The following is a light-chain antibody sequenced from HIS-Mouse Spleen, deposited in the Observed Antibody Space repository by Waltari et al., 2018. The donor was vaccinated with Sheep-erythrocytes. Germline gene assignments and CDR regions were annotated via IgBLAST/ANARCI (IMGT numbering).Light chain of an antibody. V-gene: IGKV1-39*01. CDR3: QQSYSTPQFT. CDR1: QGISSY. Sequence: DIQMTQSPSSLSASVGDRVTITCRASQGISSYLNWYQQKPGKAPKLLIYAASSLQSGVPSRFSGIGSGTDFTRTISSLQPEDFATYYCQQSYSTPQFTFGPGTKVDIK. J-gene: IGKJ3*01. CDR2: AAS.